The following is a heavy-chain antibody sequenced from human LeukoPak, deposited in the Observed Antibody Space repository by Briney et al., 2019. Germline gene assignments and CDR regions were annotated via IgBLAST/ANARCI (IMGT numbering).Heavy chain of an antibody. V-gene: IGHV1-69*10. J-gene: IGHJ3*02. CDR1: GGTFSSYA. D-gene: IGHD3-10*01. CDR2: IIPILGIA. Sequence: SVKVSCKASGGTFSSYAISWVRQAPGQGLEWMGGIIPILGIANYAQKFQGGVTITADKSTSTDYMELSSLRSEDKAVYYCARDSRALGDAFDIWGQGTMVTVSS. CDR3: ARDSRALGDAFDI.